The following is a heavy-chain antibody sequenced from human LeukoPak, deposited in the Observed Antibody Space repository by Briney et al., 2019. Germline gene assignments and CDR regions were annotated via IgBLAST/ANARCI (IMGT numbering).Heavy chain of an antibody. Sequence: GGSLTLSCAASGFSVSTNYMNWVRQAPGKGLEWVSILYSGSATYYTDSVQGRFTISRDNSRNTLYLHMTSLRAEDTAVYYCARVGDHYHWYLDLWGRGSLLTVSS. J-gene: IGHJ2*01. CDR2: LYSGSAT. D-gene: IGHD3-10*01. CDR1: GFSVSTNY. CDR3: ARVGDHYHWYLDL. V-gene: IGHV3-53*01.